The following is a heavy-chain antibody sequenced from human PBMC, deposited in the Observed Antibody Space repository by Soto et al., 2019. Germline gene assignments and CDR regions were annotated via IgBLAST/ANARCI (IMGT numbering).Heavy chain of an antibody. D-gene: IGHD1-1*01. Sequence: ASVKVSCQDSGYTFSDYYIHWVRQAPGQGLEWMGWINPNSGGTKYAPKNQGGVTMTSDTSITTAYMELSRLRSGDTALYYCAKEPATAKPEGVDFWGQGTPVTVSS. J-gene: IGHJ4*02. CDR3: AKEPATAKPEGVDF. CDR1: GYTFSDYY. V-gene: IGHV1-2*02. CDR2: INPNSGGT.